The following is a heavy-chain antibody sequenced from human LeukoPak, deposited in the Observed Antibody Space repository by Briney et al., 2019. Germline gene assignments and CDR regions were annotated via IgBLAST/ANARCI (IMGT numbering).Heavy chain of an antibody. J-gene: IGHJ4*02. CDR2: IKQDGSEK. V-gene: IGHV3-7*01. CDR3: ARASEPNWGPYPLRY. CDR1: GFTFGDYA. D-gene: IGHD7-27*01. Sequence: GGSLRLSCSASGFTFGDYAMTWVRQAPGRGLEWVANIKQDGSEKYFEDSVKGRFTISRDNAKNSLYLQMNSLSADDTAVYYCARASEPNWGPYPLRYCGQGALVTVSS.